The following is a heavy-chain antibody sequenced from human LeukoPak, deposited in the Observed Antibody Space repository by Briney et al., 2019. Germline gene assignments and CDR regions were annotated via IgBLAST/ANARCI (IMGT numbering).Heavy chain of an antibody. Sequence: SETLSLTCSVSGGSISSSSYYWGWIRQPPGKGLEWIGSIYYSGSTYYNPSLKSRVTISVDTSKNQFSLKLSSVTAADTAVYYCARPFSYSSGWYYFDYWGQGTLVTVSS. CDR2: IYYSGST. J-gene: IGHJ4*02. D-gene: IGHD6-19*01. CDR3: ARPFSYSSGWYYFDY. V-gene: IGHV4-39*01. CDR1: GGSISSSSYY.